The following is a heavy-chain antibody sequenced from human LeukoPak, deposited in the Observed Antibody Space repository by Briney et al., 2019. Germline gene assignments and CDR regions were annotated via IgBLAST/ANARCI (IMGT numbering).Heavy chain of an antibody. CDR3: ARTGGYSYGDSGHFDY. CDR1: VYTFNDYY. V-gene: IGHV1-46*02. CDR2: ITPIGGTT. D-gene: IGHD5-18*01. J-gene: IGHJ4*02. Sequence: EASVKVSCKASVYTFNDYYMHWVRQAPGRGLEWMGIITPIGGTTSYAQKIQGRVTMTRDTSTSTVYMELSSLRSEDTAVYYCARTGGYSYGDSGHFDYWGQGTLVTVSA.